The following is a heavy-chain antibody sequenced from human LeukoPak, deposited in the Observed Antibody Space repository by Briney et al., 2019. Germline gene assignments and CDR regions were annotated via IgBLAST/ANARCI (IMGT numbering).Heavy chain of an antibody. Sequence: ASVKVSCKASGYTFTGYYMHWVRQAPGQGLVWMGWINPNSGGTNYAQKFQGRVTMTRDTSISTAYMELSRLRSDDTAVYYCARAPVGPHAFDIWGQGTMVTVSS. CDR2: INPNSGGT. CDR3: ARAPVGPHAFDI. J-gene: IGHJ3*02. V-gene: IGHV1-2*02. CDR1: GYTFTGYY. D-gene: IGHD1-26*01.